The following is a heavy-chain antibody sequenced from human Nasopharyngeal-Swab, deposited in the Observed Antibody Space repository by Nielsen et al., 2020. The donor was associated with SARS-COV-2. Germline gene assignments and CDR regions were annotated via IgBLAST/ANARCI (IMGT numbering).Heavy chain of an antibody. CDR3: ARDNDEYGMDV. D-gene: IGHD1-1*01. V-gene: IGHV3-53*01. CDR1: GFTVSSNY. CDR2: IYSGGST. J-gene: IGHJ6*02. Sequence: GGSLRLSCAASGFTVSSNYMSWVRQAPGKGLEWVSIIYSGGSTHYADSVKGRFTISRDNSKNTVHLQMKSLRAEDTAIYYCARDNDEYGMDVWGQGTTVTVSS.